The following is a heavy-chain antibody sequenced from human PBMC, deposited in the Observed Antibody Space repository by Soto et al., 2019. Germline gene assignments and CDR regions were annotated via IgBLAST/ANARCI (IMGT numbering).Heavy chain of an antibody. J-gene: IGHJ5*02. CDR2: IIPIFGTA. CDR1: GGTFSSYA. CDR3: ARTNSYRYDWFDP. Sequence: SVKVSCKASGGTFSSYAISWVRQAPGQGLEWMGGIIPIFGTANYAQKFQGRVTITADESTSTAYMELSSLRSEDTAVYYCARTNSYRYDWFDPWGQGTLVTVSS. D-gene: IGHD5-18*01. V-gene: IGHV1-69*13.